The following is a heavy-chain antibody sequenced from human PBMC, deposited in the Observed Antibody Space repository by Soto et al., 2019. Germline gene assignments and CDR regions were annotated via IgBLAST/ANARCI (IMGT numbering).Heavy chain of an antibody. V-gene: IGHV4-59*01. CDR2: IYYSGST. CDR3: ARAGHLLFYYYDA. D-gene: IGHD3-22*01. Sequence: SETLSLTCTVSGGSISSYYWSWIRQPPGKGLEWIGYIYYSGSTNYNPSLKSRVTISVDTSKNQFSLKLSSVTAADTAVYYCARAGHLLFYYYDAWGQGTLVTVSS. J-gene: IGHJ5*02. CDR1: GGSISSYY.